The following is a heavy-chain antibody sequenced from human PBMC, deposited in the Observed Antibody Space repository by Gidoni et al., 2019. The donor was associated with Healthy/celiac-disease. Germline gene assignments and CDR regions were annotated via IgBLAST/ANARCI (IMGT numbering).Heavy chain of an antibody. CDR1: GGSISSYY. CDR3: ARDRSGDWNNGYYYYGMDV. CDR2: IYYSGST. V-gene: IGHV4-59*01. D-gene: IGHD1-1*01. J-gene: IGHJ6*02. Sequence: QVQLQESGPGLVKPSETLSLTCTVSGGSISSYYWSWIRQPPGKGLEWIGYIYYSGSTNYNPSLKSRVTISVDTSKNQFSLKLSSVTAADTAVYYCARDRSGDWNNGYYYYGMDVWGQGTTVTVSS.